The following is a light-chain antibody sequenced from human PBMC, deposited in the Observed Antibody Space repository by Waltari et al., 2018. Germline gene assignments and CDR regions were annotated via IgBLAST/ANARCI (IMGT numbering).Light chain of an antibody. CDR3: SSFTSVRVPWV. CDR2: YVS. V-gene: IGLV2-14*03. CDR1: SRDIGSYNY. J-gene: IGLJ3*02. Sequence: QYALTQPASVSGSHGKSITISCTGSSRDIGSYNYVSWHQQHPGKAPTVMIYYVSYLPSGVFTRFSCSKAGNTASLTISVLQAEDAAHYYCSSFTSVRVPWVFCGGTKLTVL.